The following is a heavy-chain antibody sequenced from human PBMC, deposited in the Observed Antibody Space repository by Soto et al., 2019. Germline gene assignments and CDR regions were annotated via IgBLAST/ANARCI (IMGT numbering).Heavy chain of an antibody. V-gene: IGHV4-59*08. Sequence: LSLTCTVSGGSISSYYWSWIRQPPGKGMEWIGYIYYSGSTNYNPSLKSRVTISVDTSKNQFSLKLSSVTAADTAVYYCARHTARGVMVGYFDYWGQGTLVTVSS. CDR2: IYYSGST. J-gene: IGHJ4*02. CDR3: ARHTARGVMVGYFDY. D-gene: IGHD3-10*01. CDR1: GGSISSYY.